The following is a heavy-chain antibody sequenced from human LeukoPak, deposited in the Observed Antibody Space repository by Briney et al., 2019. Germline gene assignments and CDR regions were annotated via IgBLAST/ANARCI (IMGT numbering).Heavy chain of an antibody. J-gene: IGHJ4*02. Sequence: SETLSLTCTVSGGSISSGGYYWSWIRQHPGKGLEWIGYIYYSGSTYYNPSLKSRVTISVDTSKNQFSLKLSSVTAADTAVYYCARQGTYYYGSGSYYFDYWGQGTLVTVSS. CDR3: ARQGTYYYGSGSYYFDY. V-gene: IGHV4-31*03. CDR2: IYYSGST. CDR1: GGSISSGGYY. D-gene: IGHD3-10*01.